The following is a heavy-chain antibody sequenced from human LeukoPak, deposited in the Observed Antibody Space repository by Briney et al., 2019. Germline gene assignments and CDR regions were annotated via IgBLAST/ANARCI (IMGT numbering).Heavy chain of an antibody. D-gene: IGHD2-2*01. J-gene: IGHJ4*02. CDR3: ARFSWSCSTASCYLTN. Sequence: PSETLSLTCTVGGGSLSGHYWGWIRQPPGKGLELVGHIYYTGTTFYNPSLNSRVTITLDTSRNQFSLRLTSVIAADTAVYYCARFSWSCSTASCYLTNWGQGALVTVSS. CDR2: IYYTGTT. CDR1: GGSLSGHY. V-gene: IGHV4-59*11.